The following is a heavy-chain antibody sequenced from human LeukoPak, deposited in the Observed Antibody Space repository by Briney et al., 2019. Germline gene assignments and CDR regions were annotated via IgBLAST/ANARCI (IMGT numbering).Heavy chain of an antibody. CDR1: GGIFSSYA. J-gene: IGHJ6*02. CDR2: IIPIFGIA. D-gene: IGHD3-3*01. V-gene: IGHV1-69*04. CDR3: ARDLQISDYDFWSGLYGMDV. Sequence: GASVKVSCKASGGIFSSYAISWVRQAPGQGLEWMGRIIPIFGIANYAQKFQGRVTITADKSTSTAYMELSSLRSEDTAVYYCARDLQISDYDFWSGLYGMDVWGQGTTVTVSS.